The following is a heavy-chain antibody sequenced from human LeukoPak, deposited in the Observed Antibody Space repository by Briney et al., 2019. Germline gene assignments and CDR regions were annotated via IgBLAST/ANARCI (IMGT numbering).Heavy chain of an antibody. CDR2: IYYSGSS. CDR3: ARATYYYDSSGYSGIYYYYYMDV. J-gene: IGHJ6*03. CDR1: GGSISSYY. D-gene: IGHD3-22*01. Sequence: SETLSLTCTVSGGSISSYYWSWIRQPPGKGLEWIGYIYYSGSSNYNPSLKSRVTISVDTSKNQFSLKLSSVTAADTAVYYCARATYYYDSSGYSGIYYYYYMDVWGKGTTVTVSS. V-gene: IGHV4-59*01.